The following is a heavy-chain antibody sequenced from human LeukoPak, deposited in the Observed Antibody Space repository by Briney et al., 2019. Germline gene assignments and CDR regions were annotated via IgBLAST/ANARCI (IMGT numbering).Heavy chain of an antibody. CDR3: ASWYSRRYPFDY. V-gene: IGHV4-4*02. J-gene: IGHJ4*02. D-gene: IGHD6-13*01. Sequence: PSETLSLTCAVSSGSISSTNCWTWVRQPPGKGLEWIGEIYDSGSTNYNPSLKSRVTISVDKSKNQFSLKLSSVTAADTAVYYCASWYSRRYPFDYWGQGNLVTVSS. CDR2: IYDSGST. CDR1: SGSISSTNC.